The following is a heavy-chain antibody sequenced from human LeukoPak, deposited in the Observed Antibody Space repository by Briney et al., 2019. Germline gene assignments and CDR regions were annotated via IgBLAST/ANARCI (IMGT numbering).Heavy chain of an antibody. V-gene: IGHV4-59*01. CDR2: IYYSGST. J-gene: IGHJ6*03. Sequence: SETLSLTCTVSGGSISSYYWSWIRQPPGKGLEWIGYIYYSGSTNYNPSLKSRVTISVDTSKNQFSLKLSSVTAADTAVYYCARGVYYYYYMDVWGKGTTVTVSS. CDR1: GGSISSYY. CDR3: ARGVYYYYYMDV.